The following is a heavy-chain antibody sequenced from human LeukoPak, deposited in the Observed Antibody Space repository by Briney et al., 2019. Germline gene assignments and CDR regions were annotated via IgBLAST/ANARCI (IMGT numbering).Heavy chain of an antibody. CDR2: ISSSGSTK. D-gene: IGHD1-1*01. V-gene: IGHV3-48*03. CDR3: ARENERMEGTEAFDI. Sequence: GGSLRLSCAASGFTFSSYEIIWLRQAPGRGLEWVSYISSSGSTKYYADSVKGRFTISRDNAKNSLSLQMNGLRAEDTAVYYCARENERMEGTEAFDIWGQGTMVTVSS. CDR1: GFTFSSYE. J-gene: IGHJ3*02.